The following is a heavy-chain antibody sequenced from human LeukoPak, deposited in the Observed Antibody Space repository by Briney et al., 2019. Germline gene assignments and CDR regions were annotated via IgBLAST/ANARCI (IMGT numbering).Heavy chain of an antibody. V-gene: IGHV3-9*01. CDR1: GFTFDDYA. J-gene: IGHJ6*04. CDR2: ISWNSGRI. D-gene: IGHD3-10*01. Sequence: GGSLRLSCAASGFTFDDYAMHWVRQAPGKGLEWVSGISWNSGRIDYAGSVKGRFTISRDNAKNSLYLQMNSLRAEDTAVYYCARTGWFGELWDVWGKGTTVTISS. CDR3: ARTGWFGELWDV.